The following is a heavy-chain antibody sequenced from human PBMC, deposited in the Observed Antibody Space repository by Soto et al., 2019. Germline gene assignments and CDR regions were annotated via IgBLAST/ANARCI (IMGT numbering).Heavy chain of an antibody. V-gene: IGHV3-30*18. J-gene: IGHJ4*02. Sequence: GGSLRLSCAASGFTFSIYGMHWVRHAPGKGLEWVAVISYDGSNKYYAESVKGRFTISRDNSKNTLYLQMNSLRAEDTAVYYCAKDSMIVVVTHPMYFDYWGQGTLVTVSS. D-gene: IGHD3-22*01. CDR1: GFTFSIYG. CDR3: AKDSMIVVVTHPMYFDY. CDR2: ISYDGSNK.